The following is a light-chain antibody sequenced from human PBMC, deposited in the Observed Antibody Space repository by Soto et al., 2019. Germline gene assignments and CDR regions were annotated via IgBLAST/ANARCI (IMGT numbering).Light chain of an antibody. J-gene: IGLJ3*02. V-gene: IGLV1-51*01. CDR2: DNN. CDR3: GTWDSSLSAGV. CDR1: SSNIGNNY. Sequence: QSVLTQPPSVSAAPGQKVTISCSGSSSNIGNNYVFWYQQLPGTAPKLLIYDNNQRPSGIPDRFSASKSGTSATLAITGLQTGDEADYYCGTWDSSLSAGVFGGGTKLTVL.